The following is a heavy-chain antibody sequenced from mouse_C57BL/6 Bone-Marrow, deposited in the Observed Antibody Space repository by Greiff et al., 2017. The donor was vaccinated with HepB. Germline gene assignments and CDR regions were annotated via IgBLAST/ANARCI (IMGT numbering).Heavy chain of an antibody. CDR3: TPSGYYDAIDY. CDR1: GYTFTSYW. Sequence: QVQLQQPGAELVKPGASVKLSCKASGYTFTSYWMHWVKQRPGQGLEWIGMIHPNSGSTNYNEKFKSKATLTVDKSSSTAYMQLSSLTSEDSAVYYCTPSGYYDAIDYWGQGTSVTVSS. CDR2: IHPNSGST. V-gene: IGHV1-64*01. J-gene: IGHJ4*01. D-gene: IGHD3-2*02.